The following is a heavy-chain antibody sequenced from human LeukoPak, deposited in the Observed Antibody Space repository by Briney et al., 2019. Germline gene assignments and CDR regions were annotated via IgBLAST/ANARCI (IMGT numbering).Heavy chain of an antibody. J-gene: IGHJ4*02. CDR3: AKWTSMATICQFLN. Sequence: GGSLRLSCAASGFTFDDYAMHWVRQAPGKGLEWVSLISADGGSTYYADSVKGRFTISRDNSKNSLYLQMNSLRSEDTALYYCAKWTSMATICQFLNWGQGTLVTVSS. V-gene: IGHV3-43*02. CDR2: ISADGGST. D-gene: IGHD5-24*01. CDR1: GFTFDDYA.